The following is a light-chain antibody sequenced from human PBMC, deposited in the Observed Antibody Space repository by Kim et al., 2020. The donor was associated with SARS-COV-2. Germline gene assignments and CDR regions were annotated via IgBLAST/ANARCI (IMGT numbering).Light chain of an antibody. V-gene: IGKV3-15*01. J-gene: IGKJ4*01. CDR2: GAS. CDR3: QQYNNWPRT. CDR1: QSVSSN. Sequence: IVMTQSPATLSVSPGERATLSCRASQSVSSNLAWYQQKPGQAPRLLIYGASTRATGLPARFSGSGSGTEFALTISSLQSEDFAVYYCQQYNNWPRTFGGGTKLEI.